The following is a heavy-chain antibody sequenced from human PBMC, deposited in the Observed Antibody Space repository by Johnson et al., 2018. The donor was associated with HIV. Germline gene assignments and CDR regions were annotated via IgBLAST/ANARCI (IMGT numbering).Heavy chain of an antibody. Sequence: HVQLVDSGGALVKPGVSLRLSCLASRFSFSDSYMSWIRQAPVNGLEWISYMSSSGTTIYHAESVKGRFSISRDNSKNTLYLQMNSLRAEETAVYYCAIIWNHTFDIWGQGTMVTGSS. CDR3: AIIWNHTFDI. D-gene: IGHD1-14*01. CDR2: MSSSGTTI. CDR1: RFSFSDSY. V-gene: IGHV3-11*04. J-gene: IGHJ3*02.